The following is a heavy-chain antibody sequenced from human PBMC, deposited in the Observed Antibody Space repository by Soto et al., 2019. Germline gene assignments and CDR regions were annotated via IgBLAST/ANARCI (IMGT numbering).Heavy chain of an antibody. CDR3: ARDGLSDGYNLPYYYYGMDV. CDR2: IYPYNGNT. D-gene: IGHD2-21*01. Sequence: SVKVSFKASCYSFIGYGISWVRQAPGQGLEWMGWIYPYNGNTKYVQKLQGRVTMTTDTSTSTAYMELSSLRSEDTAVYYCARDGLSDGYNLPYYYYGMDVWGQGTTVTVSS. J-gene: IGHJ6*02. V-gene: IGHV1-18*04. CDR1: CYSFIGYG.